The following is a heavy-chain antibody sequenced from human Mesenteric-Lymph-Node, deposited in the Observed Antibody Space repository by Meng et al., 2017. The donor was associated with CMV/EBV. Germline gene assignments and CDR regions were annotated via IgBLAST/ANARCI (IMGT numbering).Heavy chain of an antibody. V-gene: IGHV3-48*04. CDR3: AKDGSESRYYDFWSGYSTGFYYYYGMDV. D-gene: IGHD3-3*01. J-gene: IGHJ6*02. CDR1: GFTFSSYS. Sequence: GESLKISCAASGFTFSSYSMNWVRQAPGKGLEWVSYISSSSSTIYYADSVKGRFTISRDNAKNSLYLQMNSLRAEDTAVYYCAKDGSESRYYDFWSGYSTGFYYYYGMDVWGQGTTVTVSS. CDR2: ISSSSSTI.